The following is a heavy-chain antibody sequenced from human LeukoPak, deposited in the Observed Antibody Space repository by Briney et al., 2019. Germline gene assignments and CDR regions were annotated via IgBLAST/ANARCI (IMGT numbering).Heavy chain of an antibody. V-gene: IGHV1-46*01. CDR1: GHTFTTYY. J-gene: IGHJ5*02. Sequence: ASVKVSCKASGHTFTTYYMHWVRQAPGQGLEWMGIISPSGGSTSYAQKFQGRVTITTDESTSTAYMELSSLRSEDTAVYYCAREGIAAAGTVVPFDPWGQGTLVTVSS. CDR3: AREGIAAAGTVVPFDP. D-gene: IGHD6-13*01. CDR2: ISPSGGST.